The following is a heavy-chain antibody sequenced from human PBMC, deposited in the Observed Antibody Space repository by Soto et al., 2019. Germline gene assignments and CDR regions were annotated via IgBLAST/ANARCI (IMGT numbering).Heavy chain of an antibody. CDR1: GCSISSADYF. CDR3: AREPFLHKARNAF. CDR2: IFHSGTT. Sequence: QVHLPESGPGLVKPSQTLSLPCSVSGCSISSADYFWTWIPQSPGKVLEWMGYIFHSGTTYYNPSLKGPLIISIENSKNQFSVRLTSVTAADSAVYFCAREPFLHKARNAFWGQGTLATVSS. J-gene: IGHJ4*02. V-gene: IGHV4-30-4*01. D-gene: IGHD2-2*01.